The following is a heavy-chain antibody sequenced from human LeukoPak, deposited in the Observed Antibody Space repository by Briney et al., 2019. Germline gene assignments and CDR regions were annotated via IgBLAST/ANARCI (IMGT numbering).Heavy chain of an antibody. CDR3: ARRYCSSTSCLIDY. J-gene: IGHJ4*02. CDR2: ISSSGTTI. CDR1: GFTFTSYE. D-gene: IGHD2-2*01. V-gene: IGHV3-48*03. Sequence: PGGSLRLSCAASGFTFTSYEMNWVRQAPGKGLKWVSYISSSGTTIFYADSVKGRFTISRDNAKNSLYLQMNSLRAEDTAIYYCARRYCSSTSCLIDYWGQGTLVTVSS.